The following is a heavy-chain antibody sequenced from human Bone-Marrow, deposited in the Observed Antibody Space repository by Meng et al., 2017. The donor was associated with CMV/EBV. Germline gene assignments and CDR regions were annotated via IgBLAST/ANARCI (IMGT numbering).Heavy chain of an antibody. J-gene: IGHJ4*02. CDR3: ARGSPDIVVVPAAIGFDY. Sequence: TFTSYDNNWVRQATGQGLEWMGWMNPTSGNTGYAQKFQGRVTITRNTSISTAYMELSSLRSEDTAVYYCARGSPDIVVVPAAIGFDYWGQGTLVTVSS. D-gene: IGHD2-2*02. CDR2: MNPTSGNT. CDR1: TFTSYD. V-gene: IGHV1-8*03.